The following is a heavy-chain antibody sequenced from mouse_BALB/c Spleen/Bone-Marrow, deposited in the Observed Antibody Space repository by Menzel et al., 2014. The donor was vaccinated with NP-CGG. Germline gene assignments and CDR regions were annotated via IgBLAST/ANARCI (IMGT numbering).Heavy chain of an antibody. V-gene: IGHV1S81*02. CDR3: ARPYYGPYFDY. CDR2: INPSNGRT. CDR1: GYTFTSYW. J-gene: IGHJ2*01. D-gene: IGHD1-2*01. Sequence: QVQLKESGAELVKPGASVKLSCKASGYTFTSYWMHWVKQRPGQGLEWIGEINPSNGRTNYNEKFKSKATLTVDKSSSTAYMQLSSLTSEDSAVYYCARPYYGPYFDYWGKGTTLPVSS.